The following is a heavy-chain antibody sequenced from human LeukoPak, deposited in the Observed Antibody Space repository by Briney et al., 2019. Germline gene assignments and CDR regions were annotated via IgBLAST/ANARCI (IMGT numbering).Heavy chain of an antibody. V-gene: IGHV3-66*01. CDR3: ARGALAVAGTGTFDY. D-gene: IGHD6-19*01. J-gene: IGHJ4*02. CDR1: GFTVSSNY. CDR2: IYSGGST. Sequence: GGSLRLSCAASGFTVSSNYMSWVRQAPGKGLEWVSVIYSGGSTYYADSVKGRFTISRDNSKNTLYLQMNGLRAEDTAVYYCARGALAVAGTGTFDYWGQGTLVTVSS.